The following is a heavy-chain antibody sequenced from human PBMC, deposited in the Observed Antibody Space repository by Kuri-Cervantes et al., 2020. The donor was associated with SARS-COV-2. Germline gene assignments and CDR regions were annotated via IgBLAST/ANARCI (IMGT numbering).Heavy chain of an antibody. CDR2: IYYSGST. Sequence: SETLSLTCTVSGGSISSYYWSWIRQPPGKGLEWIGYIYYSGSTNYNPSLKSRVTISVDTSKNQFSLKLSSVTAADTAVYYCARENSSFWFDPWGQGTLVTVYS. D-gene: IGHD6-13*01. CDR3: ARENSSFWFDP. V-gene: IGHV4-59*01. CDR1: GGSISSYY. J-gene: IGHJ5*02.